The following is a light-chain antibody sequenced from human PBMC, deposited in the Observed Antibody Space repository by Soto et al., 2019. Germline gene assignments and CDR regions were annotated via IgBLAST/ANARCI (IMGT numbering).Light chain of an antibody. CDR3: QQSYRSPYT. V-gene: IGKV1-39*01. CDR2: AAS. CDR1: QSINIY. J-gene: IGKJ2*01. Sequence: IQLTQSPSSLSASVGDRVTLTRRASQSINIYLNWYQQKPGKAPTLLIYAASSLQSGVPSRFSGGGSRTDFTLTISSLQTEDFATYYCQQSYRSPYTFGQGTKLEI.